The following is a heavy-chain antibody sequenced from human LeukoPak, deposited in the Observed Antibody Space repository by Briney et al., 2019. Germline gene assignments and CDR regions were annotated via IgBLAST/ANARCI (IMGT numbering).Heavy chain of an antibody. V-gene: IGHV4-39*07. D-gene: IGHD3-22*01. CDR2: IYYSGST. CDR3: ARVGNYYDSSGYYYNRAYAFDI. Sequence: SETLSLTCTVSGGSISSSSYYWGWIRQPPGKGLEWIGSIYYSGSTYYNPSLKSRVTISVDTSKNQFSLKLSSVTAADTAVYYCARVGNYYDSSGYYYNRAYAFDIWGQGTMVTVSS. CDR1: GGSISSSSYY. J-gene: IGHJ3*02.